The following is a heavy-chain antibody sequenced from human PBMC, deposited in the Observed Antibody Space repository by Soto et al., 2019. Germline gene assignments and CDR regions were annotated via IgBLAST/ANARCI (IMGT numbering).Heavy chain of an antibody. V-gene: IGHV1-3*01. D-gene: IGHD3-22*01. CDR3: ATELVTYYYDSSGPSGAFDI. CDR2: INAGNGNT. Sequence: ASVKVSCKASGYTFTSYAMHWVRQAPGQRLEWMAWINAGNGNTKYSQKFQGRVTITRDTSASTAYMELSSLRSEDTAVYYCATELVTYYYDSSGPSGAFDIWGQGTMVT. J-gene: IGHJ3*02. CDR1: GYTFTSYA.